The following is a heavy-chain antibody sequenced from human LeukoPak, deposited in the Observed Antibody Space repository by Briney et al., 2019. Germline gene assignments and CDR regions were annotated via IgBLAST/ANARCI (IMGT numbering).Heavy chain of an antibody. V-gene: IGHV4-39*01. Sequence: PSETLSLTCTVSGGSISSSSYYWGWLRQPPGKGLEWIGSIYYSGSTYYNPSLKSRVTISVDTSKNQFSLKLSSVTAADTAVYYCARRVRRADYYDSSGYYTFDYWGQGTLVTVSS. J-gene: IGHJ4*02. CDR3: ARRVRRADYYDSSGYYTFDY. CDR1: GGSISSSSYY. CDR2: IYYSGST. D-gene: IGHD3-22*01.